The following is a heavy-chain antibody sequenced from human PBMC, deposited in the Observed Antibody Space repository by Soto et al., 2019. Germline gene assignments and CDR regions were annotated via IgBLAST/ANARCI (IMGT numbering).Heavy chain of an antibody. Sequence: SETLSLTCTVSGGSISSGGYYWSWIRQHPGKGLEWIGYIYYSGSTYYNPSLKSRVTISVDTSKNQFSLKLSSVTAADTAVYYCARGLLTHYYPYGMDFSGQATTRTVS. CDR3: ARGLLTHYYPYGMDF. CDR1: GGSISSGGYY. CDR2: IYYSGST. D-gene: IGHD2-15*01. V-gene: IGHV4-31*03. J-gene: IGHJ6*02.